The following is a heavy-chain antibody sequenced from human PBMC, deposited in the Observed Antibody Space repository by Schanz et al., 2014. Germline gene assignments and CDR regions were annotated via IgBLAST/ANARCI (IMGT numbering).Heavy chain of an antibody. CDR2: ISSSSGTM. CDR1: GFTFSNYG. J-gene: IGHJ3*02. V-gene: IGHV3-48*01. D-gene: IGHD3-10*01. CDR3: ARGIITMVRGGDVGAFDT. Sequence: VQLVESGGGLVQPGRSLRLSCAASGFTFSNYGMNWVRQAPEKGLEWVSYISSSSGTMYYADSVKGRFTISRDNAKNLLYLQMNGLRAEETAVYFCARGIITMVRGGDVGAFDTWGQGTMVTVSS.